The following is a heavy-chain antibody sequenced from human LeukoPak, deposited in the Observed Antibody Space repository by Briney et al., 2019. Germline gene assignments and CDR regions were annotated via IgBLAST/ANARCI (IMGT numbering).Heavy chain of an antibody. CDR2: IYYSGST. CDR1: GGSISSSSYY. Sequence: SETLSLTCTVSGGSISSSSYYWGWIRQPPGKGLEWIGSIYYSGSTYYNPSLKSRVTISVDTSKNQFSLKLSSVTAADTAVYYCARHRGPGGYSTYYFDYWGQGTLVTVSS. D-gene: IGHD4-11*01. CDR3: ARHRGPGGYSTYYFDY. J-gene: IGHJ4*02. V-gene: IGHV4-39*01.